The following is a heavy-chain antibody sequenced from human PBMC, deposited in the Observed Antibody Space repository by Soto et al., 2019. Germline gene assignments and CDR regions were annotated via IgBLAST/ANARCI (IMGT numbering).Heavy chain of an antibody. CDR1: GYTFTSYG. CDR2: ISAYNGNT. CDR3: AGDGALGENCDYFGMDV. V-gene: IGHV1-18*01. D-gene: IGHD3-16*01. Sequence: QVQLVQSGAEVKKPGASVKVSCKASGYTFTSYGIIWVRQAPGQGLEWMGWISAYNGNTNYAQKLQGRVTMTTDTSTRTAYMELRSLRSDDTAVYYCAGDGALGENCDYFGMDVWGQGTTVTVSS. J-gene: IGHJ6*02.